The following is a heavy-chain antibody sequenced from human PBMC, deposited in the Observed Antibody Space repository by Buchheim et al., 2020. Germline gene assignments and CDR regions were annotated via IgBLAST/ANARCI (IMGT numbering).Heavy chain of an antibody. CDR1: GYTFSDYY. CDR3: ARDDYSYYFMGV. V-gene: IGHV1-46*01. Sequence: QVQLVQSGAEVMRPGASVKVSCKASGYTFSDYYINWVRQAPGQGLEWMGIISPRGGRANYAQKFQGRVSMTTDPSTNPAYLELSSLTSEETAVYYCARDDYSYYFMGVWGKGTT. D-gene: IGHD2-21*01. J-gene: IGHJ6*03. CDR2: ISPRGGRA.